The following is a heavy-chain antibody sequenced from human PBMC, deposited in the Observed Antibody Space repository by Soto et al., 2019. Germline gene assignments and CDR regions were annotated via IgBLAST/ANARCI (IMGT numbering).Heavy chain of an antibody. CDR1: GGSISSGGYS. CDR2: IYHSGST. J-gene: IGHJ4*02. V-gene: IGHV4-30-2*01. CDR3: ARAGCSGGSCYSYDY. D-gene: IGHD2-15*01. Sequence: PSETLSLTCAVSGGSISSGGYSWSWIRQPPGKGLEWIGYIYHSGSTYYKTSLKSRVTISVDRSKNQFSLKLSSVTAADTAVYYCARAGCSGGSCYSYDYWGQGTLVTVSS.